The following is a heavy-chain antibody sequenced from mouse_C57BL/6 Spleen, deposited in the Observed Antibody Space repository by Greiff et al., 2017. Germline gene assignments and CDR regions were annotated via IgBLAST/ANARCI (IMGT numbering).Heavy chain of an antibody. CDR2: IDPANGNT. CDR1: GFNIKNTY. V-gene: IGHV14-3*01. Sequence: EVQLQQSVAELVRPGASVTLSCTASGFNIKNTYMHWVKQRPEQGLEWIGRIDPANGNTNYAPKFQGKATITANTSSNTVYLQPRSLTSEDTAIXYWARITTVAHAMDYWGQGTSVTVSS. CDR3: ARITTVAHAMDY. D-gene: IGHD1-1*01. J-gene: IGHJ4*01.